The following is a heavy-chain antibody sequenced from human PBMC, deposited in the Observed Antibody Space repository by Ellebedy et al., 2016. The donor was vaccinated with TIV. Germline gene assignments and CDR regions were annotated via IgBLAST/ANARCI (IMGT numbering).Heavy chain of an antibody. CDR3: ARGGSPMGEDYFDF. D-gene: IGHD3-16*01. Sequence: MPSEPLSLTCTVSGGSINNYYWSWIRQPAGKGLEWIGRIHSSGSTSYNPSLKSRVSMSVATSKNQFSLKFSSVMAADTAVYYCARGGSPMGEDYFDFWGQGTLVTVSS. CDR1: GGSINNYY. V-gene: IGHV4-4*07. CDR2: IHSSGST. J-gene: IGHJ4*02.